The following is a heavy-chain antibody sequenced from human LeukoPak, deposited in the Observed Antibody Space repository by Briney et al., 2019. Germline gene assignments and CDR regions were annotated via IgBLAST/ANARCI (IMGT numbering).Heavy chain of an antibody. CDR3: ARAQDYSNYVGFDP. CDR1: GGSISSGGYS. CDR2: IYYSGST. Sequence: SETLSLTCAVSGGSISSGGYSWSWIRQPPGKGLEWIGYIYYSGSTYYNPSLKSRVTISVDTSKNQFSLKLSSVTAADTAVYYCARAQDYSNYVGFDPWGQGTLVTVSS. V-gene: IGHV4-30-4*07. J-gene: IGHJ5*02. D-gene: IGHD4-11*01.